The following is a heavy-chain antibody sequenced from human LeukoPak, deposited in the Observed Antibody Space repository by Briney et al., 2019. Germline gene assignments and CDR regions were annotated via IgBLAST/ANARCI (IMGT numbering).Heavy chain of an antibody. CDR2: VSHSGSA. V-gene: IGHV4-38-2*02. J-gene: IGHJ4*02. Sequence: SETLSLTCTVSGYSISSGYYWGWIRQPPGKGLEWIGSVSHSGSAYNNPSLKSRVTISLDTSKNQVSLKLTSVTAADTAVYYCARDSLPLDSSFGYWGQGTPVTVSS. CDR3: ARDSLPLDSSFGY. D-gene: IGHD3-22*01. CDR1: GYSISSGYY.